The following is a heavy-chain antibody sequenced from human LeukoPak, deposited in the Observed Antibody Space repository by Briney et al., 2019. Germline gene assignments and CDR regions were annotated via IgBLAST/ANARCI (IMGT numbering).Heavy chain of an antibody. CDR2: ISAYNGNT. CDR1: GYTFTSYG. Sequence: ASVKVSCKASGYTFTSYGISWVRQAPGQGLEWMGWISAYNGNTNYAQKLQGRVTMTTDTSTSTAYMELRSLRSDDTAVYYCARVGDYDILTGYLDAFDIWGQGTMVTVSS. V-gene: IGHV1-18*01. D-gene: IGHD3-9*01. J-gene: IGHJ3*02. CDR3: ARVGDYDILTGYLDAFDI.